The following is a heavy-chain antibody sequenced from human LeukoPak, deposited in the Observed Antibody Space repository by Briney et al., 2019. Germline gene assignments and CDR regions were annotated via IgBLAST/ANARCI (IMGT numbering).Heavy chain of an antibody. Sequence: PSETLSLTCTVSGGSISSYYWSWIRQPPGKGPEWIGYIYYSGSTNYNPSLKSRVTISVDTSKNHFSLKLTPVTAADTAVYYCARHSYGDYWTGPDAFDIWGQGTMVTVSS. J-gene: IGHJ3*02. V-gene: IGHV4-59*08. CDR3: ARHSYGDYWTGPDAFDI. CDR2: IYYSGST. D-gene: IGHD4-17*01. CDR1: GGSISSYY.